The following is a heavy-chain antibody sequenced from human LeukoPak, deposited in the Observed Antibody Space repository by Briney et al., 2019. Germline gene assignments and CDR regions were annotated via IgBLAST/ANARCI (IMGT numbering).Heavy chain of an antibody. V-gene: IGHV1-18*01. J-gene: IGHJ4*02. D-gene: IGHD6-19*01. CDR3: ARVREYSSGWYYFDY. CDR2: ISAYNGNT. CDR1: GYTFTSYG. Sequence: GASVKVSCKASGYTFTSYGISWVRQAPGQGLEWMGWISAYNGNTNYAQKLQGRVTMTTDTSTSTAYMELRSLRSDDTAVYYCARVREYSSGWYYFDYWGQGTLVTVSS.